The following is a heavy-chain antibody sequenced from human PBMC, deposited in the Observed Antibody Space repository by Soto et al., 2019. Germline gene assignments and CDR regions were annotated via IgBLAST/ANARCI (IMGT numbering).Heavy chain of an antibody. CDR1: GYTFTSYY. Sequence: ASVKVSCKASGYTFTSYYMHWVRQAPGQGLEWMGIINPSGGSTSYAQKFQGRVTMTRDTSTSTVYMELGSLRSEDTAVYYCARAGRVSSGYYYAAYWGQGTLVTVSS. J-gene: IGHJ4*02. CDR3: ARAGRVSSGYYYAAY. V-gene: IGHV1-46*01. CDR2: INPSGGST. D-gene: IGHD3-22*01.